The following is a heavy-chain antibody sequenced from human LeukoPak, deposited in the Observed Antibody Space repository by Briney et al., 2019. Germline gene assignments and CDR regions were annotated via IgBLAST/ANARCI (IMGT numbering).Heavy chain of an antibody. V-gene: IGHV3-53*01. CDR3: ARGGDYGDLVREYYFDY. Sequence: GGTLRLSCAASGFTVRSNYMSWVRRAPGKGQWWVSVIFSGGTTYYADSLKGRFTISRDNSKNTLYLQMNSLRAEDTAVYYCARGGDYGDLVREYYFDYWGQGTLVTVSS. CDR1: GFTVRSNY. J-gene: IGHJ4*02. CDR2: IFSGGTT. D-gene: IGHD4-17*01.